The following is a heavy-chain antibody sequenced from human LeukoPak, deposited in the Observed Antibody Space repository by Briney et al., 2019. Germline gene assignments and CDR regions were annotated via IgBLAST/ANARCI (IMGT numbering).Heavy chain of an antibody. J-gene: IGHJ4*02. D-gene: IGHD6-19*01. CDR1: GYTFTSYG. V-gene: IGHV1-18*01. CDR3: ARQTGGSGRNHPDY. Sequence: ASVKVSCKASGYTFTSYGISWVRQAPGQGLEWMGWISAYNGNTNYAQKLQGRVAMTTDTSTSTAYMELRSLRSDDTAVYYCARQTGGSGRNHPDYWGQGTLVTVSS. CDR2: ISAYNGNT.